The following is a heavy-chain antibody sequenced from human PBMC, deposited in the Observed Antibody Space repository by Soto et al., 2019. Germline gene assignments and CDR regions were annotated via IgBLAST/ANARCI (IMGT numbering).Heavy chain of an antibody. CDR3: ARGDCVGGTCYSLAGSFYYYMDV. CDR2: INSDGSVS. J-gene: IGHJ6*03. D-gene: IGHD2-15*01. V-gene: IGHV3-74*01. Sequence: EVQLVESGGGLVQPGGSLRLSCAASGFTFSNYWMYWVRQAPGKGLVWVSRINSDGSVSSYADSVKGRLTISRDNVKNTLYLHMDSLRVEDTAVYYCARGDCVGGTCYSLAGSFYYYMDVWGKGTTVTVFS. CDR1: GFTFSNYW.